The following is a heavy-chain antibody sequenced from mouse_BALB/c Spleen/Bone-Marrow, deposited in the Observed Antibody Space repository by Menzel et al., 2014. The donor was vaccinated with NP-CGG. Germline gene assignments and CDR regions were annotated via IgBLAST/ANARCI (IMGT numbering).Heavy chain of an antibody. V-gene: IGHV14-3*02. CDR2: IDPANGNT. D-gene: IGHD2-14*01. CDR3: ASYRYAWYFDV. Sequence: EVQLQRSGAELEKPGASVKLSCTASGFNIKDTYMHWVKQRPEQGLEWIGRIDPANGNTKYDPKFQGKATITADTSSNTAYLQLSSLTSEDTAVYYCASYRYAWYFDVWGAGTTVTVSS. CDR1: GFNIKDTY. J-gene: IGHJ1*01.